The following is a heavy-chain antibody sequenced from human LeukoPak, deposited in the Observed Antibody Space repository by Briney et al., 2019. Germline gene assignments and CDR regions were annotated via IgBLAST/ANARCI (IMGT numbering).Heavy chain of an antibody. CDR3: AKGRGYCTGGSCYSDY. J-gene: IGHJ4*02. CDR1: GFTFSNYA. Sequence: GGSLRLSCTASGFTFSNYAMSWVRQAPGEGLEWVSTISGSDGSTYYADSVKGRFTISRDNSKNTLYLQMNSLRVEDTAIYDCAKGRGYCTGGSCYSDYWGQGTLVTVSS. D-gene: IGHD2-15*01. CDR2: ISGSDGST. V-gene: IGHV3-23*01.